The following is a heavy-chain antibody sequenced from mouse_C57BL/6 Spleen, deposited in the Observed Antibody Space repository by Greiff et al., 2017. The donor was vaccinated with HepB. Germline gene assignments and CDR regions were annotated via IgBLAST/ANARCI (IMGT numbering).Heavy chain of an antibody. Sequence: VKLVESGAELVKPGASVKLSCKASGYTFTSYWMHWVKQRPGQGLEWIGMIHPNSGSTNYNEKFKSKATLTVDKSSSTAYMQLSSLTSEDSAVYYCARGYYGSSLYFDYWGQGTTLTVSS. CDR1: GYTFTSYW. CDR3: ARGYYGSSLYFDY. V-gene: IGHV1-64*01. CDR2: IHPNSGST. D-gene: IGHD1-1*01. J-gene: IGHJ2*01.